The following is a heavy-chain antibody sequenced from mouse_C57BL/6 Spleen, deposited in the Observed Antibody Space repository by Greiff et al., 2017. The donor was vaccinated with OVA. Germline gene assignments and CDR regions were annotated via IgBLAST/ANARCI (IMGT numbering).Heavy chain of an antibody. CDR2: IDPSDSYT. D-gene: IGHD1-1*01. Sequence: QVQLQQPGAELVKPGASVKLSCKASGYTFTSYWMQWVTQRPGQGLEWIGEIDPSDSYTNYNQKFKGKATLTVETSSSTAYMQRSSLTSEDSAVYYCARDYGSSYGFAYWGQGTLVTVSA. J-gene: IGHJ3*01. V-gene: IGHV1-50*01. CDR3: ARDYGSSYGFAY. CDR1: GYTFTSYW.